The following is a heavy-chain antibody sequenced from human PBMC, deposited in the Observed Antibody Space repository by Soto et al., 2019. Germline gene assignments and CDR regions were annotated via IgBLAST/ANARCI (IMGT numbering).Heavy chain of an antibody. CDR1: GGSISSGDYY. D-gene: IGHD1-26*01. Sequence: LSLTCTVSGGSISSGDYYWSWIRQPPGKGLEWIGYIYYSGSTYYNPSLKSRVTISVDTSKNQFSLKLSSVTAADTAVYYCARGLVGATYFDYWGQGTLVTVSS. V-gene: IGHV4-30-4*01. J-gene: IGHJ4*02. CDR2: IYYSGST. CDR3: ARGLVGATYFDY.